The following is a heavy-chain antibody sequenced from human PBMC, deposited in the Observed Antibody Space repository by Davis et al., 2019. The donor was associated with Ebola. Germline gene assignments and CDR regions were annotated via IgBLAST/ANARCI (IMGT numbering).Heavy chain of an antibody. D-gene: IGHD3-10*01. V-gene: IGHV1-8*01. CDR1: GYTFTSYD. J-gene: IGHJ3*02. CDR2: MNPNSGNT. Sequence: ASVKVSCKASGYTFTSYDINWVRQATGQGLEWMGWMNPNSGNTGYAQKFQGRVTMTRNTSISTAYMELSSLRSEDTAVYYCARGGDVLLWIGEADAFDIWGQGTMVTVSS. CDR3: ARGGDVLLWIGEADAFDI.